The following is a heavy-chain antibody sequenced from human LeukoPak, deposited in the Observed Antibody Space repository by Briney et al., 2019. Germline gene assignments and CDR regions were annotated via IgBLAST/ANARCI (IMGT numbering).Heavy chain of an antibody. D-gene: IGHD6-13*01. CDR2: ISSSSSYI. CDR3: ARRQQPTGGYYYGMDV. CDR1: GFTFSTCA. J-gene: IGHJ6*02. Sequence: GGSLRLSCAASGFTFSTCAMGWVRQAPGKGLEWVSSISSSSSYIYYADSVKGRFTISRDNAKNSLYLQMNSLRAEDTAVYYCARRQQPTGGYYYGMDVWGQGTTVTVSS. V-gene: IGHV3-21*01.